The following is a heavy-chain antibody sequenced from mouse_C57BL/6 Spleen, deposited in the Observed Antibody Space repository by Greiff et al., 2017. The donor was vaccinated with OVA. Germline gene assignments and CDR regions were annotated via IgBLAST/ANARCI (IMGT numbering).Heavy chain of an antibody. CDR2: ISSGGSYT. D-gene: IGHD1-1*01. J-gene: IGHJ2*01. CDR3: ARLGSSHFDY. V-gene: IGHV5-6*01. Sequence: EVKLVESGGDLVKPGGSLKLSCAASGFTFSSYGMSWVRQTPDKRLEWVATISSGGSYTYYPDSVKGRFTISRDNAKNTLYLQMSSLKSEDTAMYYCARLGSSHFDYWGQGTTLTVSS. CDR1: GFTFSSYG.